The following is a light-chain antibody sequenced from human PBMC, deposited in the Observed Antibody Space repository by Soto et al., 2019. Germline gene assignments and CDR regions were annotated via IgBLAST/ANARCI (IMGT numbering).Light chain of an antibody. CDR1: SSDVGAYNY. J-gene: IGLJ3*02. CDR2: EVS. V-gene: IGLV2-8*01. Sequence: QSVLTQPPSASGSPGQSVTISCTGTSSDVGAYNYVSWYQQHPGKAPKVLIFEVSKRPSGVPDRFTGSKSGNTASLTVYGLQAEDEADYYCCSYAGSTNIAVFGGGTQLAAL. CDR3: CSYAGSTNIAV.